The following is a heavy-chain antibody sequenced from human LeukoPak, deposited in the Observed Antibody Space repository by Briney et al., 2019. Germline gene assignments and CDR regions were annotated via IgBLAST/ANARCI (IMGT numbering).Heavy chain of an antibody. J-gene: IGHJ4*02. D-gene: IGHD4-17*01. CDR3: ATYFYGEYGSYYFDY. V-gene: IGHV4-4*02. Sequence: SETLSLTCAVSGAFITNSHWWSWARQPPGKGLEWIGEIYHSGTTNYNPSLQSRVTMSVDKSKNQFSLKLSSVTAADTAVYYCATYFYGEYGSYYFDYWGREPWSPSPQ. CDR2: IYHSGTT. CDR1: GAFITNSHW.